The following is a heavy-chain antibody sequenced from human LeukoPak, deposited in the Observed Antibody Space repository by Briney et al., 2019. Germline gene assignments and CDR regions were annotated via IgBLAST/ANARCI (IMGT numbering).Heavy chain of an antibody. D-gene: IGHD4-17*01. CDR3: ARSQTYGDHPPFDY. CDR1: GYSFTGSA. Sequence: AASVKVSCKASGYSFTGSAMNWVRQAPGQGLEWMGWINTNTGNPTYAQGFTGRFVFSLDTSVSTAYIQISSLKTEDTAVYFCARSQTYGDHPPFDYWGQGTLVTVSS. J-gene: IGHJ4*02. V-gene: IGHV7-4-1*02. CDR2: INTNTGNP.